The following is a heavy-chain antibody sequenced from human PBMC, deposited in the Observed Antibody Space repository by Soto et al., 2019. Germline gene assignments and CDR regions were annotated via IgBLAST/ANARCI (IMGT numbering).Heavy chain of an antibody. J-gene: IGHJ3*02. CDR3: AKGPVKHYDTVGFDALDI. CDR2: LSYDGSNK. Sequence: QVQLVESGGGVVQPGRSLRLSCTASGFTFSSYGMHWVRQTPGKGLEWVALLSYDGSNKYYPDSVKGRFTISRDNSKNTLYLQMNSLRAEDTALYYCAKGPVKHYDTVGFDALDIWGQGTMVTVSS. CDR1: GFTFSSYG. D-gene: IGHD3-22*01. V-gene: IGHV3-30*18.